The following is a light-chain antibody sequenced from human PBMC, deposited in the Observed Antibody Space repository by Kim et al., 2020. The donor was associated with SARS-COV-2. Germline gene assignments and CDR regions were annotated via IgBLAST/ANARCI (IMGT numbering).Light chain of an antibody. CDR3: HQYGSSPET. J-gene: IGKJ1*01. Sequence: SNYLAWYQQKPGQAPSLLIYDASARATGVPDRFSGSGSGTDFTLTISRLEPEDFAVYYCHQYGSSPETFGQGTKVDIK. CDR1: SNY. V-gene: IGKV3-20*01. CDR2: DAS.